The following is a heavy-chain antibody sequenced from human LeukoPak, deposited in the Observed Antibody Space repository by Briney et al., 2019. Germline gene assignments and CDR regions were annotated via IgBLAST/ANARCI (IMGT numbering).Heavy chain of an antibody. CDR2: IYYSGDTK. D-gene: IGHD2-15*01. CDR1: GFTFGSYF. J-gene: IGHJ6*03. Sequence: PGRSLRLSCAASGFTFGSYFMHWVRQAPGKGLEWVAVIYYSGDTKYYADSVKGRFTISRDSSKNTLWLQMNSLRAEDTAVYYCARGRSDNCYGGNCFFHYMAVWGKGTTVTVSS. V-gene: IGHV3-30*04. CDR3: ARGRSDNCYGGNCFFHYMAV.